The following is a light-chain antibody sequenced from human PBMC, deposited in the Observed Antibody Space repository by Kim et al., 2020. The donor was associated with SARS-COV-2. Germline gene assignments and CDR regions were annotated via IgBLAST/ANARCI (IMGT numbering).Light chain of an antibody. V-gene: IGLV4-69*01. Sequence: ASVKLTCTLSSGHSRYAIAWHQQQPEKGPRYLMKLNSDGSHNRGDGIPARFSGSSSGAERYLTISSLQSEDEADYYCQTWGTGIGVFGGGTQLTVL. CDR1: SGHSRYA. CDR2: LNSDGSH. CDR3: QTWGTGIGV. J-gene: IGLJ3*02.